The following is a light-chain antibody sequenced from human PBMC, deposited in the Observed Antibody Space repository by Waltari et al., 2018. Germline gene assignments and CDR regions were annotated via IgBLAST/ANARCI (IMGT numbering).Light chain of an antibody. J-gene: IGKJ4*01. Sequence: DIVMTQSPGSLVVSLGERATINCKSGQDILYNSNNKNYLDWYQHKPGQSPKLLFYWASTRASGFPDRFSGSGSGTDFTLTISRVQAEDVAIYYCQQYYKTPSFGGGTKVE. CDR3: QQYYKTPS. CDR1: QDILYNSNNKNY. CDR2: WAS. V-gene: IGKV4-1*01.